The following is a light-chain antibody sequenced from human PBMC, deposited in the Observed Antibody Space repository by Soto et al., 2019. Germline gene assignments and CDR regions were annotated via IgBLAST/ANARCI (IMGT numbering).Light chain of an antibody. V-gene: IGKV1-39*01. CDR2: AAS. J-gene: IGKJ4*01. CDR3: QQSYSTPLT. Sequence: DLQMSQSPSSLSASVGDRVIITCRASQSIYTYLSWYQQKPGKAPKLLIYAASSLQSGVPSRFSGSGSGTDFTLTISSLQPDDFATYYCQQSYSTPLTFGGGTQVA. CDR1: QSIYTY.